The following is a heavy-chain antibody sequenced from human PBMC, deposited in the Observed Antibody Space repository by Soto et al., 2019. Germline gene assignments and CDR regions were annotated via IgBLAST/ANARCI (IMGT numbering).Heavy chain of an antibody. CDR2: IWYDGSNK. V-gene: IGHV3-33*01. J-gene: IGHJ6*02. CDR3: AREGHYDFWSGYPSGMDV. Sequence: LRLSCAASGFTFSSYGMHWVRQAPGKGLEWVAVIWYDGSNKYYADSVKGRFTISRDNSKNTLYLQMNSLRAEDTAVYYCAREGHYDFWSGYPSGMDVWGQGTTVTVSS. D-gene: IGHD3-3*01. CDR1: GFTFSSYG.